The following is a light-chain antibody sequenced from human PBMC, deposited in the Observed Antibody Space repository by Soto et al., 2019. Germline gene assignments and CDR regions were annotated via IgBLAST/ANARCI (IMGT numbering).Light chain of an antibody. CDR3: HQYGDSPFT. CDR1: QSVSSNS. V-gene: IGKV3-20*01. CDR2: GVS. Sequence: EIVLTQSPGTLSLSPGQRATLSCRAGQSVSSNSLAWYQQKPGQAPRLLIYGVSNRAIGISDRFSGSRSGTDFTLTISRLEQDDFGVYYCHQYGDSPFTFGPGTKVEI. J-gene: IGKJ3*01.